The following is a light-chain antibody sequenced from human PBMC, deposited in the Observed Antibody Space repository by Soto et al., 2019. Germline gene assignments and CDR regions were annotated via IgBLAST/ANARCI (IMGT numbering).Light chain of an antibody. CDR3: CSYAGGFTDV. J-gene: IGLJ1*01. CDR1: TSDVGSYKF. Sequence: QSVLTQPASVSGSPGQSITISCTGTTSDVGSYKFVSWYQQHPGKAPKLMIYEANKRPSGVSDRFSGSKSGNTASLTISGLQAEDEADYHCCSYAGGFTDVFGTGTKLTVL. CDR2: EAN. V-gene: IGLV2-23*01.